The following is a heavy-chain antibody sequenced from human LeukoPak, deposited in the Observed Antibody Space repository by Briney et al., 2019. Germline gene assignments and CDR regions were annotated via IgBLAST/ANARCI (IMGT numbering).Heavy chain of an antibody. D-gene: IGHD3-9*01. CDR1: GYTFTSYD. Sequence: ASVKVSCKASGYTFTSYDINWVRQATGQGLEWMGWMNPNSGNTGYAQKFQGRVTMTRNTSISTAYTELSSLRSEDTAVYYCARINVPPPVGSKELRYFDWQYYFDYWGQGTLVTVSS. CDR2: MNPNSGNT. V-gene: IGHV1-8*01. CDR3: ARINVPPPVGSKELRYFDWQYYFDY. J-gene: IGHJ4*02.